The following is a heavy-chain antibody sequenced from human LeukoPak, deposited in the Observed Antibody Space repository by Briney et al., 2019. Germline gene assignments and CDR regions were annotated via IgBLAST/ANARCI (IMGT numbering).Heavy chain of an antibody. CDR3: ARSRAEASAS. CDR1: AVSFSCYY. V-gene: IGHV4-34*01. D-gene: IGHD2-21*01. Sequence: SETLSLTCSVYAVSFSCYYWRWIRPPPGKGLEWIVKINDSGRTNDNPFLKSLVTISVVTTKNQFSLMRSSVTAEETAVYCCARSRAEASASWGQGTLVTVSS. J-gene: IGHJ4*02. CDR2: INDSGRT.